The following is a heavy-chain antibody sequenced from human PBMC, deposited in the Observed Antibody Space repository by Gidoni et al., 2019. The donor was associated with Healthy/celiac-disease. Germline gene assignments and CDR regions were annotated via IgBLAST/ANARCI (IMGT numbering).Heavy chain of an antibody. Sequence: EFPLLESGGCLVQPGGSLRLSCAASGFPFSSYAMSWVRQAPGKGLEWVSAISGSGGSKDYAESVKGRFTITRDNSKNTLYLKMNSLRAEDTAVYYCAKGEVTIFGVVAPDYWGQGTLVTVSS. CDR1: GFPFSSYA. CDR2: ISGSGGSK. CDR3: AKGEVTIFGVVAPDY. J-gene: IGHJ4*02. V-gene: IGHV3-23*01. D-gene: IGHD3-3*01.